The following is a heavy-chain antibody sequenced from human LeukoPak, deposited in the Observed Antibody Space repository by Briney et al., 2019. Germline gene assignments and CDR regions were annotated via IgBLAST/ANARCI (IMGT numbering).Heavy chain of an antibody. J-gene: IGHJ3*02. CDR1: GGSISSYY. CDR2: IYYSGST. CDR3: ARDQDDAFDN. V-gene: IGHV4-59*01. Sequence: SETLSLTCTVSGGSISSYYWSWIRQPPGKGLEWIGYIYYSGSTNYNPSLKSRVTISVDTSKNQFSLKLSSVTAADTAVYYCARDQDDAFDNWGQGTMVTVSS.